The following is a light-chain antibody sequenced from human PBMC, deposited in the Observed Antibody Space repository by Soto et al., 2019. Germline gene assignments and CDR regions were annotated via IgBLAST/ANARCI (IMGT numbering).Light chain of an antibody. CDR1: QTISTY. CDR2: DAS. V-gene: IGKV1-5*01. J-gene: IGKJ1*01. CDR3: QHYISYSQS. Sequence: DIQMTQSPFPLSSSVGDRGTITCRASQTISTYLAWYQQKPGKAPNLLIYDASTLETGVPSRFSGSGSGTEFSLTISSLQPDDSATYYCQHYISYSQSFGQGTKVDIK.